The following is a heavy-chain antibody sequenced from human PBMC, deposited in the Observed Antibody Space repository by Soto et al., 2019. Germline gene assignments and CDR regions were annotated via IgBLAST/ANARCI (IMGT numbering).Heavy chain of an antibody. CDR1: GFTFGSHW. CDR3: ARFGTSYDTSGFLY. CDR2: ISSGGTTT. D-gene: IGHD3-22*01. V-gene: IGHV3-74*01. J-gene: IGHJ4*02. Sequence: LRLSCAASGFTFGSHWMHWVRQAPGKGLVYVSRISSGGTTTNYAESVKGRFTISRDNARSTLYLQMNSLRVEDTAVYYCARFGTSYDTSGFLYWGQGTPVTVSS.